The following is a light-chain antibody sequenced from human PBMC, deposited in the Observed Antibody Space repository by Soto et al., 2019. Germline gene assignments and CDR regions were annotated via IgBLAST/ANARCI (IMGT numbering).Light chain of an antibody. J-gene: IGKJ1*01. CDR2: GAS. CDR3: QQYYNWPPWT. V-gene: IGKV3-15*01. CDR1: QSVSSSY. Sequence: EIVLTQSPGTLSLSPGERATLSCRASQSVSSSYLAWYQQKPGQAPRLLIYGASTRATGVPARFSGSGSGTDFTLTISSLQSEDFAVYYCQQYYNWPPWTFGQGTKVDIK.